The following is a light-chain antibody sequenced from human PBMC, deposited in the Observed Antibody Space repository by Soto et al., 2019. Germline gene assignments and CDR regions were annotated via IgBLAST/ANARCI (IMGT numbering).Light chain of an antibody. CDR1: SSDVGNSNG. Sequence: QSVLTQPPSVSGSPGQSVAISCTGTSSDVGNSNGVSWYQQPPGTAPKPMIYDVSNRPSGVPDRFSGSKSGNTASLTISGLQAEDEADYYCSSYTSSSTYVFGTGTKLTVL. CDR3: SSYTSSSTYV. J-gene: IGLJ1*01. CDR2: DVS. V-gene: IGLV2-18*02.